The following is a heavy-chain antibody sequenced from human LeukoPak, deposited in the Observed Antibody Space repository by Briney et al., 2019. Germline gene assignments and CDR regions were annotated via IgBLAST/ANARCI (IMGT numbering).Heavy chain of an antibody. CDR2: IYTSGST. V-gene: IGHV4-4*07. CDR3: ARGTDYCSRTSCYSDAFDI. D-gene: IGHD2-2*02. J-gene: IGHJ3*02. Sequence: SETLSLTCTVSGGSISSYYWSWIRQPAGKGLEWIGRIYTSGSTNYNPSLKSRVTMSVDTSKNQFSLKLSSVTAADTAVYYCARGTDYCSRTSCYSDAFDIWGQGTMVTVSS. CDR1: GGSISSYY.